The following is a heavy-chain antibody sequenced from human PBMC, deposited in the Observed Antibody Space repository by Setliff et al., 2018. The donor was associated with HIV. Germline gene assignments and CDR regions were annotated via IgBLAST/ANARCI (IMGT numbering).Heavy chain of an antibody. CDR2: ISYSGST. D-gene: IGHD2-21*01. CDR3: ARGVARQVVIDRWFDP. Sequence: PSETLSLTCAVLGGSFSDFSWSWIRQPPGKGLEWIGEISYSGSTVYNPSLKSRVTMSVDASKNLVSLNLNSVTAADTAIYYCARGVARQVVIDRWFDPWGQGTPVTVSS. V-gene: IGHV4-34*01. J-gene: IGHJ5*02. CDR1: GGSFSDFS.